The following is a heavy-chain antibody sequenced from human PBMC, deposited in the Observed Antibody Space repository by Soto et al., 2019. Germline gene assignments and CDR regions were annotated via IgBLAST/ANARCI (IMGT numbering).Heavy chain of an antibody. V-gene: IGHV4-4*07. CDR2: IYTSGST. Sequence: SDPLSLQCTVSAGSISSYYWSWIRQPCGEGLEWIGRIYTSGSTNYNPSLKSRVTMSVDTSKNQFSLKLSSVTAADTAVYYCARDPGGVVVAQNYGMDVWGQGNTVTVSS. CDR3: ARDPGGVVVAQNYGMDV. CDR1: AGSISSYY. D-gene: IGHD2-15*01. J-gene: IGHJ6*02.